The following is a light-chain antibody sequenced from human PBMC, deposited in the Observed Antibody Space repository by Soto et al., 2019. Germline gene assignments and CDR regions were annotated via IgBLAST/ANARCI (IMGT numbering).Light chain of an antibody. Sequence: DIQMTQSPSSLSASVGDRVTITCRASEDISNYLAWYQQKPGKVPKLLIYGASTLQSGVPSRFSGSGSWTDFTLTISSLQTEDVATYYCQNYNRAPWTFGQGTKVDSK. CDR2: GAS. CDR3: QNYNRAPWT. CDR1: EDISNY. J-gene: IGKJ1*01. V-gene: IGKV1-27*01.